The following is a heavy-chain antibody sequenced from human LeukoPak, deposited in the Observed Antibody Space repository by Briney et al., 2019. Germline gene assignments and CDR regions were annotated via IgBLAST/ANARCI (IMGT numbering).Heavy chain of an antibody. CDR2: IKQDGSEK. CDR3: ARNRGEWLGYIDY. CDR1: GFTFSSYW. V-gene: IGHV3-7*01. Sequence: PGGSLRLSCAASGFTFSSYWMSWVRQAPGKGLEWVPNIKQDGSEKYYVDSVKGRFTISRDNAKNSLYLQMNSLRAEDTAVYYCARNRGEWLGYIDYWGQGTLVTVSS. D-gene: IGHD6-19*01. J-gene: IGHJ4*02.